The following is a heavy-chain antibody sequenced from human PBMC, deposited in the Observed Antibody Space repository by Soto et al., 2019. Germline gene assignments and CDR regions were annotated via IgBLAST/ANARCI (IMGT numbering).Heavy chain of an antibody. V-gene: IGHV4-30-4*01. CDR2: IYYSGST. CDR1: GGSISSGDYY. Sequence: SSETLSLTCTVSGGSISSGDYYWSWIRQPPGKGLEWIGYIYYSGSTYYNPSLKSRVTISVDTSKNQFSLKLSSVTAADTAVYYCARDDRYDRDAFDIWGQGTMVTVSS. CDR3: ARDDRYDRDAFDI. J-gene: IGHJ3*02. D-gene: IGHD3-22*01.